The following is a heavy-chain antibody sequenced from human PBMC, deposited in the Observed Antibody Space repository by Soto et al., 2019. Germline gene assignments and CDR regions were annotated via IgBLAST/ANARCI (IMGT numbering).Heavy chain of an antibody. CDR2: IIPIFGTA. CDR1: GGTFSSYA. V-gene: IGHV1-69*13. D-gene: IGHD5-18*01. Sequence: ASVKVSCKASGGTFSSYAISWVRQAPGQGLEWMGGIIPIFGTANYAQKFQGRVTITADESTSTDYMELSSLRSEDTAVYYCARDLQLDGYNYFDYWGQGTLVTVSS. J-gene: IGHJ4*02. CDR3: ARDLQLDGYNYFDY.